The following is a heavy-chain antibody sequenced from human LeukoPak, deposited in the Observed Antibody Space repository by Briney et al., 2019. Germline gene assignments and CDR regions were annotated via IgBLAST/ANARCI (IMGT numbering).Heavy chain of an antibody. Sequence: PSETLSLTCTVSGGSISSYYWSWIRQPPGKGLEWIGYIYYSGSTNYNPSLKSRVTISVDTSKNQFSLKLSSVTAADTAVYYCARGLSGYSYGFYYYYMDVWGKGTTVTISS. J-gene: IGHJ6*03. CDR1: GGSISSYY. V-gene: IGHV4-59*01. CDR2: IYYSGST. D-gene: IGHD5-18*01. CDR3: ARGLSGYSYGFYYYYMDV.